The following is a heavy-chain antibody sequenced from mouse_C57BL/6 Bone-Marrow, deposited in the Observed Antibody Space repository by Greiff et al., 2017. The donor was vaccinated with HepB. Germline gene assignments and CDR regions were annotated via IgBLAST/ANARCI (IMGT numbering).Heavy chain of an antibody. V-gene: IGHV1-26*01. J-gene: IGHJ2*01. Sequence: VKQSHGKSLEWIGDINPNNGGTSYNQKFKGKATLTVDKSSSTAYMELRSLTSEDSAVYYCGYYTGDYWGQGTTLTVSS. D-gene: IGHD2-12*01. CDR2: INPNNGGT. CDR3: GYYTGDY.